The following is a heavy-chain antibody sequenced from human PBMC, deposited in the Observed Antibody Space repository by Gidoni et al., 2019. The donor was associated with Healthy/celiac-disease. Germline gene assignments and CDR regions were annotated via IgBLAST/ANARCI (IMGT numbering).Heavy chain of an antibody. D-gene: IGHD3-3*01. V-gene: IGHV3-11*01. CDR1: ASPFSDYY. CDR2: ISSSGSTI. CDR3: ARCRDFWSGSSKPMDV. J-gene: IGHJ6*02. Sequence: QVQLVESGGGLVKPGGSLRLSCAGSASPFSDYYMSWIRQAPGKGLEWVSYISSSGSTIYYADSVKGRFTISRDNAKNSLYLQMNSLRAEDTAVYYCARCRDFWSGSSKPMDVWGQGTTVTVSS.